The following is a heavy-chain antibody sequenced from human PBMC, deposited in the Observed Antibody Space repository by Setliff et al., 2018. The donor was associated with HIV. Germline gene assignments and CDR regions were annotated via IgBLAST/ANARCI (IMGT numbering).Heavy chain of an antibody. V-gene: IGHV4-39*07. D-gene: IGHD5-18*01. CDR2: MYYCGST. CDR3: ARVFVDTAVLRVLEYYFDS. Sequence: SETLSLTCTVSGGSISSSSYYWGWVRQPPGKGLEWIGSMYYCGSTYYTPSLKSRITISLDTSKNQFSLRMRSVTAADTAVYYCARVFVDTAVLRVLEYYFDSWGRGTLVTVSS. CDR1: GGSISSSSYY. J-gene: IGHJ4*02.